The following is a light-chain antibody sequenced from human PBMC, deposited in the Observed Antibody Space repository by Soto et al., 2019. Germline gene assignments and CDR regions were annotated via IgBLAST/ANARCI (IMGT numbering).Light chain of an antibody. CDR3: QQYNSYSSRT. CDR2: DAS. V-gene: IGKV1-5*01. Sequence: DIQMTQSPSTLSASVGDRVTITCRASQSISSWLAWYQQKPGKAPKLLSYDASRLESGGPSRFSGSGSGTEFTLTISSLQTDDFATYYCQQYNSYSSRTFGGGTKVEIK. CDR1: QSISSW. J-gene: IGKJ4*01.